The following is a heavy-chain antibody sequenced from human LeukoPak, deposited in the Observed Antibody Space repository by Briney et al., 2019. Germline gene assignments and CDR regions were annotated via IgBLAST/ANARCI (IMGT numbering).Heavy chain of an antibody. D-gene: IGHD6-13*01. CDR3: ATGVTAAGNGRGLDY. V-gene: IGHV3-74*01. CDR1: GFTFSSYG. Sequence: GGSLRLSCAASGFTFSSYGMHWVRQAPGEGLVWVSRINSDESRTHYADSVKGRFTISRDNARNTLHLQMNSLRAEDTAVYYCATGVTAAGNGRGLDYWGQGTLVTVSS. CDR2: INSDESRT. J-gene: IGHJ4*02.